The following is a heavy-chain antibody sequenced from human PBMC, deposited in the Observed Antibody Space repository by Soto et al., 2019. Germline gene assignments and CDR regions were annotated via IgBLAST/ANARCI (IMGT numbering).Heavy chain of an antibody. Sequence: PWETLSLTCTVSGGSIRSDGYYWSWIRQHPGKGLEWIGYIYYSGSTYYNPSLKSRVSISADTSNNQFSLKLTSVTAADTAVYYCAGGSSKSWFDPWGQGTLVTVSS. CDR3: AGGSSKSWFDP. D-gene: IGHD6-6*01. CDR2: IYYSGST. V-gene: IGHV4-31*03. J-gene: IGHJ5*02. CDR1: GGSIRSDGYY.